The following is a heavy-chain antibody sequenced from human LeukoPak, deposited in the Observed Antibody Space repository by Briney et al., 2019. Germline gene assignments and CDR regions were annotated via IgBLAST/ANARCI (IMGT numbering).Heavy chain of an antibody. Sequence: ASVKVSCKASGYTFINSEINWVRQATGQGLEWMGWMNPNSGNAGYAQKFQGRVTMTRNTSISTAYMELSSLRSEDTAVYYCARGDSVLVRSDYYYCMDVWGKGTTVTVSS. CDR2: MNPNSGNA. CDR1: GYTFINSE. J-gene: IGHJ6*03. CDR3: ARGDSVLVRSDYYYCMDV. V-gene: IGHV1-8*01. D-gene: IGHD5-18*01.